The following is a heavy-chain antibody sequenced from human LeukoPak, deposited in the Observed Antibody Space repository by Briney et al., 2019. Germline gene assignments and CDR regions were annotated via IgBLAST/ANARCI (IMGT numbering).Heavy chain of an antibody. V-gene: IGHV1-2*02. CDR2: INPNSGGT. CDR1: GYTFTGYY. Sequence: ASVKVSCKASGYTFTGYYMHWVRQAPGQGLEWMGWINPNSGGTNYAQKFQGRVTMTRDTSISTAYMELSRLRSGDTAVYYCARDGVLGLHYFDYWGQGTLVTVSS. CDR3: ARDGVLGLHYFDY. D-gene: IGHD3-10*01. J-gene: IGHJ4*02.